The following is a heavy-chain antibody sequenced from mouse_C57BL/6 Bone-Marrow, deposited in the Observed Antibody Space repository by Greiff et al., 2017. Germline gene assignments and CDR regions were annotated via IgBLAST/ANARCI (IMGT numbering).Heavy chain of an antibody. Sequence: EVQLVESGGDLVKPGGSLKLSCAASGFTFSSYGMSWVRQTPDKRLEWVATISSGGSYTYYPDSVKGRFPISRDNAKNTQYLRMSSLKSEYTAMYYCAGRGQLRFPLAYWGQGTLVTVSA. CDR2: ISSGGSYT. CDR1: GFTFSSYG. D-gene: IGHD3-2*02. V-gene: IGHV5-6*01. CDR3: AGRGQLRFPLAY. J-gene: IGHJ3*01.